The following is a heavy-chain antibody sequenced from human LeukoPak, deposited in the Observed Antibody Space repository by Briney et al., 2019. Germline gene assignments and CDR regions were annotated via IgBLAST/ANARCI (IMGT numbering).Heavy chain of an antibody. CDR2: IVVGSGRT. CDR1: GFTFGSSA. V-gene: IGHV1-58*02. CDR3: ARDSVLLWFGELLPNWFDP. Sequence: GASVKVSCKASGFTFGSSAMQWVRQARGQRLEWIGWIVVGSGRTNYAQKFQGRVTMTRDTSISTAYMELSRLRSDDTAVYYCARDSVLLWFGELLPNWFDPWGQGTLVTVSS. J-gene: IGHJ5*02. D-gene: IGHD3-10*01.